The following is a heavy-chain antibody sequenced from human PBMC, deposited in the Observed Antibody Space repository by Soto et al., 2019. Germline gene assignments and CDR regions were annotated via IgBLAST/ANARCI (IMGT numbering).Heavy chain of an antibody. J-gene: IGHJ4*02. CDR1: CGSISGHY. CDR3: ARVGSSGWSPDY. CDR2: IFYSGST. Sequence: SETLSLTCTVSCGSISGHYWTWIRQPPGKGLEWIGYIFYSGSTNYNPSLKGRVTISVDTSKNQFSLKLSSVTAADTAVYYCARVGSSGWSPDYWGPGTLVTVSS. D-gene: IGHD6-19*01. V-gene: IGHV4-59*11.